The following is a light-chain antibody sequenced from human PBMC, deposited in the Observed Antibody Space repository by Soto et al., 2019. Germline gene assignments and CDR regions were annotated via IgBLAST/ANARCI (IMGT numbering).Light chain of an antibody. CDR1: QSISNW. Sequence: DIQMTQSPASVSASVGDRVTITCRASQSISNWVAWYQQKPGKAPELLIYAASSLQSGVPSRFSGSGSGTDFTLTITILHPEDFATYYCQQAHSFPVTFGQGTRLETK. CDR2: AAS. CDR3: QQAHSFPVT. V-gene: IGKV1-12*01. J-gene: IGKJ5*01.